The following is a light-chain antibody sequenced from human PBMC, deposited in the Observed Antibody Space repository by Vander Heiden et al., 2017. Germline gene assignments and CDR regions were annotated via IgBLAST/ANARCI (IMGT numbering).Light chain of an antibody. V-gene: IGKV3-11*01. Sequence: ETELTQSPCTLSLSPGERATLSYRASQSVNSYLAWYQQKPGQAPRLLIYDASNRATGIPARFSGSGSGTDFTLTISSLEPEDSAVYYCQQRSNWQITFGQGTRLEIK. CDR3: QQRSNWQIT. CDR2: DAS. CDR1: QSVNSY. J-gene: IGKJ5*01.